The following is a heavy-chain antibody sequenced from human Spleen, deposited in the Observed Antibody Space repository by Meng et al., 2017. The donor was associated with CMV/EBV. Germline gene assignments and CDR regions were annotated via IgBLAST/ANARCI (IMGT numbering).Heavy chain of an antibody. CDR1: GGSFSGYY. V-gene: IGHV4-34*01. CDR2: INHSGST. CDR3: AREDYHWFDP. D-gene: IGHD4-11*01. Sequence: QVQLQQWGEGWLKPSETLSLTCAVYGGSFSGYYWSWIRQPPGKGLEWIGEINHSGSTNYNPSLKSRVTISVDTSKNQFSLKLSSVTAADTAVYYCAREDYHWFDPWGQGTLVTVSS. J-gene: IGHJ5*02.